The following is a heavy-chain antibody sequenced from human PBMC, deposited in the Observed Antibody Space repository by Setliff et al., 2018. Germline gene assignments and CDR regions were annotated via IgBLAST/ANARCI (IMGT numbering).Heavy chain of an antibody. CDR2: ISGDGGST. CDR3: ARTTGYRLEGDFDY. J-gene: IGHJ4*02. Sequence: PGGSLRLSCAASGFTFTTYGMSWVRQAPGKGLEWVSGISGDGGSTYYADSVKGRFTVSRDNAKNSLYLQMTSLRAEDTAIYYCARTTGYRLEGDFDYWGQGTLVTVSS. CDR1: GFTFTTYG. D-gene: IGHD1-1*01. V-gene: IGHV3-23*01.